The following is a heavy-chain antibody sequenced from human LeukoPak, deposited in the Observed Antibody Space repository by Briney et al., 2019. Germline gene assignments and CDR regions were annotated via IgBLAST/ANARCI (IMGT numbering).Heavy chain of an antibody. Sequence: ASVKVSCKASGYTFTNYYIHWVRQAPGQGLEWMGIINPSGGSTNYAQKFQGRVTMTRDTSTSTVYMELRSLRSEDTAVYYCARDGVGYCSSTSCYGMTNYYYYYMDVWGKGTTVTVSS. CDR2: INPSGGST. CDR1: GYTFTNYY. V-gene: IGHV1-46*01. CDR3: ARDGVGYCSSTSCYGMTNYYYYYMDV. J-gene: IGHJ6*03. D-gene: IGHD2-2*01.